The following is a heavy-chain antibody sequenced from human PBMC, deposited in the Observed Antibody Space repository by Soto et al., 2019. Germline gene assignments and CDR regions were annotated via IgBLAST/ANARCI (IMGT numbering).Heavy chain of an antibody. CDR2: INAGNGNT. CDR3: ARALYYYGSGSPLGWMDV. J-gene: IGHJ6*02. D-gene: IGHD3-10*01. CDR1: GYTFTSYA. Sequence: ASVKVSCKASGYTFTSYAMHWVRQAPGQRLEWMGWINAGNGNTKYSQKFRGRVTITRDTSASTAYMELSSLRSEDTAVYYCARALYYYGSGSPLGWMDVWGQGTTVTVSS. V-gene: IGHV1-3*01.